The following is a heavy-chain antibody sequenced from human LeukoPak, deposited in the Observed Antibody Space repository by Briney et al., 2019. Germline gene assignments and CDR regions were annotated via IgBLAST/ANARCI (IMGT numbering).Heavy chain of an antibody. Sequence: ASVKVSCKASGYTFTSYYMHWVRQAPGQGLEWMGIINPSGGSTSYAQKLQGRVTMTRDTSTSTVYMELSSLRSEDTAVYYCARDLNWNVRDYYYGMDVWGKGTTVTVSS. V-gene: IGHV1-46*01. D-gene: IGHD1-1*01. CDR2: INPSGGST. CDR3: ARDLNWNVRDYYYGMDV. J-gene: IGHJ6*04. CDR1: GYTFTSYY.